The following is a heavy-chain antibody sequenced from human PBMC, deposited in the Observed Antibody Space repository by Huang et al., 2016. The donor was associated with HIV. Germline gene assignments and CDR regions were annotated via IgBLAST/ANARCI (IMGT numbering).Heavy chain of an antibody. CDR3: ASQHIGAAATWF. CDR2: VYPSGST. CDR1: GDFISSTNYY. Sequence: QLQLQESGPGQVKPSETLSLTCTVSGDFISSTNYYWGWIRQSPGKGLEWVGSVYPSGSTNYTPSLKSRVTLSVDTSRNQFSLRLNSVTAADTAVYYCASQHIGAAATWFWGRGTQVAVSS. V-gene: IGHV4-39*01. D-gene: IGHD6-13*01. J-gene: IGHJ4*02.